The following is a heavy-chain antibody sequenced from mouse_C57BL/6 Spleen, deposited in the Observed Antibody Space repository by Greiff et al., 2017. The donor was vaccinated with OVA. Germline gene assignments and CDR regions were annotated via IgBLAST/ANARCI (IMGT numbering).Heavy chain of an antibody. CDR3: ARSYGNYWYFDV. CDR2: LYPGGGAT. CDR1: GYAFSSYW. V-gene: IGHV1-80*01. Sequence: VQLQQSGAELVKPGASVKISCKASGYAFSSYWMNWVKQRPGQGLEWIGQLYPGGGATNYNGKFKGKATLTADKSSSTAYLQLSSLTSEDSAVYFCARSYGNYWYFDVWGTGTTVTVSS. D-gene: IGHD2-1*01. J-gene: IGHJ1*03.